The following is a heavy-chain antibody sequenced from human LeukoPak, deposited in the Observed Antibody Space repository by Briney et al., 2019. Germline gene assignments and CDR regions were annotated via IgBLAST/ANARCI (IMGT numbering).Heavy chain of an antibody. J-gene: IGHJ4*02. D-gene: IGHD6-19*01. CDR2: ISGSGGST. CDR1: GFTFSSDA. V-gene: IGHV3-23*01. CDR3: AKDTSTISVSGTCFDY. Sequence: GGSLRLSCAASGFTFSSDAMSWVRQAPGKGLEWVSAISGSGGSTYYADSVKGRFTISRDNSKNTLYLQMNSLRAEDTAVYYCAKDTSTISVSGTCFDYWGQGTLVTVSS.